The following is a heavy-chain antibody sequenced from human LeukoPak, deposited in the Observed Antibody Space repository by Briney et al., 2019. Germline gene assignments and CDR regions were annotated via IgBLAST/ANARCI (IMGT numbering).Heavy chain of an antibody. Sequence: SESLSLTCAVSGYSISSCYYWGWIRQPPGKGLEWIGSINHGGSTYYNPSLKSRVTISVDTSKNQFSLKLSSVTAADTAVYYCARDDLSEGTYFDYWGQGTLVTVSS. CDR1: GYSISSCYY. V-gene: IGHV4-38-2*02. D-gene: IGHD1-1*01. J-gene: IGHJ4*02. CDR3: ARDDLSEGTYFDY. CDR2: INHGGST.